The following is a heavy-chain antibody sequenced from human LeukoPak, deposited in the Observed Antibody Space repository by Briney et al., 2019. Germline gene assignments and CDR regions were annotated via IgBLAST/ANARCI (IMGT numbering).Heavy chain of an antibody. CDR3: ARDYGDYTGSRLFYCFMDV. CDR1: GYTFTSYG. V-gene: IGHV1-18*01. J-gene: IGHJ6*03. CDR2: ISAYNGNT. Sequence: ASVKVSCKASGYTFTSYGISWVRQAPGQGLEWMGWISAYNGNTNYAQKLQGRVTMTTDTSTSTAYMELRSLRSDDTAVYYCARDYGDYTGSRLFYCFMDVWGKGTTVTVSS. D-gene: IGHD4-17*01.